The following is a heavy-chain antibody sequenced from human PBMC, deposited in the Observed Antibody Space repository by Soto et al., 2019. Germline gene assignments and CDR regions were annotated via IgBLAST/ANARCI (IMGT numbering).Heavy chain of an antibody. D-gene: IGHD4-4*01. Sequence: QVQLQESGPGLVKPSETLSLSCTVSGASVSTVAYYWSWLRQPPGKGLEWIASIHPSGSTDYNPSVRSRVTISVDTAKSQVALKVNAGTAADTAVYYCARGPDYSKSGYWGQGALGTVAS. V-gene: IGHV4-61*08. CDR3: ARGPDYSKSGY. J-gene: IGHJ4*02. CDR2: IHPSGST. CDR1: GASVSTVAYY.